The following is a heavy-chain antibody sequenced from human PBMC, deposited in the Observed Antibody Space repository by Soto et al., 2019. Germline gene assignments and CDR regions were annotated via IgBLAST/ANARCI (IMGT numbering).Heavy chain of an antibody. CDR3: AKKEAVAGNTPHDY. V-gene: IGHV3-23*01. CDR2: ISGSGGST. CDR1: GFTFSSYA. J-gene: IGHJ4*02. D-gene: IGHD6-19*01. Sequence: GGSLSLSCAASGFTFSSYAMSWVRQAPGKGLEWVSAISGSGGSTYYADSVKGRFTISRDNSKNTLYLQMNSLRAEDTAVYYCAKKEAVAGNTPHDYWGQGTLVTVSS.